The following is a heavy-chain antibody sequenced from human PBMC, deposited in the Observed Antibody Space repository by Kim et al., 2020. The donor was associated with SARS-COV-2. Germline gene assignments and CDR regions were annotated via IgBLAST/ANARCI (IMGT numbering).Heavy chain of an antibody. CDR3: AKVRGYCSSTSCYYPQDV. CDR2: ISGSGGST. V-gene: IGHV3-23*01. CDR1: GFTFSSYA. Sequence: GGSLRLSCAASGFTFSSYAMSWVRQAPGKGLEWVSAISGSGGSTYYADSVKGRFTISRDNSKNTLYLQMNSLRAEDTAVYYCAKVRGYCSSTSCYYPQDVWGQGTTVTVSS. D-gene: IGHD2-2*01. J-gene: IGHJ6*02.